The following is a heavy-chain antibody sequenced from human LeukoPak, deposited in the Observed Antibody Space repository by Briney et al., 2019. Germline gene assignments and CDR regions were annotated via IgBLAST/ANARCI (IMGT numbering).Heavy chain of an antibody. Sequence: ASVKVSCKASGYTFTGYYMHWVRQAPGQGLEWMGWINPNSGGTNYAQKLQGRVTMARDTSISTAYMELSRLRSDDTAVYYCARERYCSSTSCYNEIDYWGQGTLVTVSS. V-gene: IGHV1-2*02. CDR1: GYTFTGYY. D-gene: IGHD2-2*02. CDR2: INPNSGGT. J-gene: IGHJ4*02. CDR3: ARERYCSSTSCYNEIDY.